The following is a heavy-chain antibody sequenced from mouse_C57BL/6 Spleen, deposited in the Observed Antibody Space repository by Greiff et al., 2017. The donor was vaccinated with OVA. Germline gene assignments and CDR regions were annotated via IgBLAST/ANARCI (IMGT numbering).Heavy chain of an antibody. Sequence: AHPQPPSSSLLNPFSSFNFSFNSSFYTFTSYLMHWVNQSPLQCLECIGMIHPNIVSTNYNEKFKSKATLTVDKSSSTAYMQLSSLTSEDSAVYYCARGGIYYDYDEGGSFDYWGQGTTLTVSS. V-gene: IGHV1-64*01. J-gene: IGHJ2*01. CDR1: FYTFTSYL. CDR3: ARGGIYYDYDEGGSFDY. D-gene: IGHD2-4*01. CDR2: IHPNIVST.